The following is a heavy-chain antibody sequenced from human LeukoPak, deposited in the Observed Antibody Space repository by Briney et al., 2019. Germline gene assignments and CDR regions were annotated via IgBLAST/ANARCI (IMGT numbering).Heavy chain of an antibody. CDR3: ARDRELDYGMDV. CDR2: IYSDGST. Sequence: GGSLRLSCAASGFTVSSNYMSWVRQAPGKGLEWVSVIYSDGSTYYADSVKGRFIISRDNSKNTLYLQMNSLRAEDTAVYYCARDRELDYGMDVWGQGTTVTVSS. CDR1: GFTVSSNY. V-gene: IGHV3-66*01. J-gene: IGHJ6*02. D-gene: IGHD1-26*01.